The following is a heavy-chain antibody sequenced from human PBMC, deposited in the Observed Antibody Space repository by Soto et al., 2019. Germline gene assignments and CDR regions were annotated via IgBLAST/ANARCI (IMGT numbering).Heavy chain of an antibody. CDR1: GFTFSSYG. CDR3: AKDYDFWSGPTDY. V-gene: IGHV3-30*18. Sequence: PGGSLRLSCAASGFTFSSYGMHWVRQAPGKGLEWVAVISYDGSNKYYADSVKGRFTISRDNPKNTLYLQMNSLRAEDTAVYYCAKDYDFWSGPTDYWGQGTLVTVSS. CDR2: ISYDGSNK. D-gene: IGHD3-3*01. J-gene: IGHJ4*02.